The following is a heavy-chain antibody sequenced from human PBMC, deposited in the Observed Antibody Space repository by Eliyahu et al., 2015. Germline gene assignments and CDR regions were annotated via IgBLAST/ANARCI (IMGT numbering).Heavy chain of an antibody. CDR1: GGSFSGYX. J-gene: IGHJ5*02. Sequence: QVQLQQWGAGLLKPSETLSLTCXVYGGSFSGYXGSWIRQPPGKGXEWIGEINHSGSTNYNPSLKSRVTISVDTSKNQFSLKLSSVTAADTAVYYCARRWLGRFRGPWGQGTLVTVSS. V-gene: IGHV4-34*01. CDR2: INHSGST. CDR3: ARRWLGRFRGP. D-gene: IGHD6-19*01.